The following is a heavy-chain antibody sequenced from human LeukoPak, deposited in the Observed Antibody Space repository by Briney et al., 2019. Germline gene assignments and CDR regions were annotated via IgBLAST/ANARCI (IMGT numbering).Heavy chain of an antibody. J-gene: IGHJ5*02. V-gene: IGHV1-46*01. D-gene: IGHD3-3*01. Sequence: GASVKVSCKASGYTLISYYMHWVRQAPGQGLEWMGIINPSGGSTSYAQKFQGRVTITRDTSASTAYMELSSLRSEDTAVYYCARVSIFGVVKGFDPWGQGTLVTVSS. CDR2: INPSGGST. CDR3: ARVSIFGVVKGFDP. CDR1: GYTLISYY.